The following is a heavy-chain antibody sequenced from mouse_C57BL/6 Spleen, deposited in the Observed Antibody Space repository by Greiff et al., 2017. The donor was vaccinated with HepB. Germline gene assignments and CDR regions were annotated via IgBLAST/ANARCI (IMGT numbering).Heavy chain of an antibody. CDR1: GYTFTSYW. D-gene: IGHD2-10*01. J-gene: IGHJ2*01. CDR3: AIAFYGNYGYFDY. CDR2: IDPSDSYT. Sequence: QVQLQQPGAELVKPGASVKLSCKASGYTFTSYWMQWVKQRPGQGLEWIGEIDPSDSYTNYNQKFKGKATLTVDTSSSTAYMQLSSLTSEDSAVYYCAIAFYGNYGYFDYWGKGTTLTVSS. V-gene: IGHV1-50*01.